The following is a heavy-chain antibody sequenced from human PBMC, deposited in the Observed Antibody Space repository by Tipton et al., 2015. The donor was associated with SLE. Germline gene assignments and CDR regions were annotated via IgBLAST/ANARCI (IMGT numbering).Heavy chain of an antibody. J-gene: IGHJ2*01. CDR2: IYYSGST. D-gene: IGHD3-16*01. Sequence: TLSLTCTVSGSSISSGGYYWSWIRQHPGKGLEWIGYIYYSGSTYYNPSLKSRVTISIDTSKNQFSLKLSSVTAADTAVYYCAWKRLPALDFDLWGRGTLVTVSS. CDR3: AWKRLPALDFDL. CDR1: GSSISSGGYY. V-gene: IGHV4-31*03.